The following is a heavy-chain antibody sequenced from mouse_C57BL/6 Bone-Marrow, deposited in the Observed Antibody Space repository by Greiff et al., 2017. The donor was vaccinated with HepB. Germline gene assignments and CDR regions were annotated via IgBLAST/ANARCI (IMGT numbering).Heavy chain of an antibody. CDR3: ARRLRRPHYYAMDY. D-gene: IGHD2-2*01. Sequence: EVKLVESGGGLVKPGGSLKLSCAASGFTFSDYGMHWVRQAPEKGLEGVAYISSGSSTIYYADTVKGRFTISRDNAKNTLFLQITSLRSEDTAMYYCARRLRRPHYYAMDYWGQGTSVTVSS. CDR1: GFTFSDYG. J-gene: IGHJ4*01. CDR2: ISSGSSTI. V-gene: IGHV5-17*01.